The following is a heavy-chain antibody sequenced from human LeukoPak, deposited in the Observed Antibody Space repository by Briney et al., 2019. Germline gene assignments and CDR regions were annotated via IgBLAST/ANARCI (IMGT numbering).Heavy chain of an antibody. CDR1: GGSISSGDYY. Sequence: SETLSLTCTVSGGSISSGDYYWSWIRQPPGKGLEWIGSIYYSGSTYYNPSLKSRVTISVDTSENQFSLKLSSVTAADTAVYYCARYVDTAISYYFDSWGQGTLVTVSS. CDR3: ARYVDTAISYYFDS. D-gene: IGHD5-18*01. V-gene: IGHV4-30-4*01. J-gene: IGHJ4*02. CDR2: IYYSGST.